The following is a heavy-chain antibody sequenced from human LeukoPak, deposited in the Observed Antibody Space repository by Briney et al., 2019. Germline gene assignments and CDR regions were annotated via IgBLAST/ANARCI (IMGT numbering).Heavy chain of an antibody. D-gene: IGHD6-19*01. CDR2: IYSGGST. Sequence: GGSLRLSCAASGFTVSSNYMSWVRQAPGKGLEWVSVIYSGGSTYADSVKGRFTISRDNSKNTLYLQMNSLRAEDSAVYYCARGYSSGWYRFDPWGQGTLVTVSS. CDR1: GFTVSSNY. V-gene: IGHV3-53*01. CDR3: ARGYSSGWYRFDP. J-gene: IGHJ5*02.